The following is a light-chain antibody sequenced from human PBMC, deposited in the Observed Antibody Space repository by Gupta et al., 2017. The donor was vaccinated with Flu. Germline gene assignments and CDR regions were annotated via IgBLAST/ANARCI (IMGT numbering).Light chain of an antibody. Sequence: SNDVGVYNYVSWYQQHPGKVPKLMIYDVTKRPSGVPDRFSGSKSGTSASLTVSGLQAEDEADYYCSSHAGGSTVIFGGGTKLTVL. J-gene: IGLJ2*01. V-gene: IGLV2-8*01. CDR3: SSHAGGSTVI. CDR2: DVT. CDR1: SNDVGVYNY.